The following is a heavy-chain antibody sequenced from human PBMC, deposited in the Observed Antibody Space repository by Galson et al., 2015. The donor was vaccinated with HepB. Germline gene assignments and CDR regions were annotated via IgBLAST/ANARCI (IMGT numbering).Heavy chain of an antibody. CDR3: AKSRAWLPQGAIDY. D-gene: IGHD5-24*01. V-gene: IGHV3-23*01. CDR1: GLSFSSYA. Sequence: SLRLSCAAPGLSFSSYAMSWVRQAPGSGLEWVSAVSGGGTSTYYADSVKGRFTVSRDTSRNTLYLQMNSLRVEDTAIYYCAKSRAWLPQGAIDYWGQGTLVTVSS. CDR2: VSGGGTST. J-gene: IGHJ4*02.